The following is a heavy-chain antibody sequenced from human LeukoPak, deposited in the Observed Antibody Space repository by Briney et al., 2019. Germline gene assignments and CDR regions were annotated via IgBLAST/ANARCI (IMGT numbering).Heavy chain of an antibody. V-gene: IGHV4-39*01. D-gene: IGHD3-22*01. Sequence: PSETLSLTCTVSGGSISSSSYYWVWIRQPPGKGLEWIGSIYYSGSTYYNPSLKSRVTISVDTSKNQFSLKLSSVTAADTAVYYCARLFPAPYYYDSSGYFDYWGQGTLVTVSS. J-gene: IGHJ4*02. CDR2: IYYSGST. CDR1: GGSISSSSYY. CDR3: ARLFPAPYYYDSSGYFDY.